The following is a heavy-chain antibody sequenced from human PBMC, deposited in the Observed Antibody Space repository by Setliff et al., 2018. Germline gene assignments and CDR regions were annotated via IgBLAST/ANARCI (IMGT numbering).Heavy chain of an antibody. D-gene: IGHD3-3*01. CDR1: GYTFTSYG. J-gene: IGHJ3*02. Sequence: ASVKVSCKASGYTFTSYGISWVRQAPGQGLEWMGWISAYSGNTNYAQKLQGRVTMTTDTSTSTAYMELRSLRSDDTAVYYCARDTKFLEWFQNGFAFDIWGQGTMVTVSS. V-gene: IGHV1-18*01. CDR3: ARDTKFLEWFQNGFAFDI. CDR2: ISAYSGNT.